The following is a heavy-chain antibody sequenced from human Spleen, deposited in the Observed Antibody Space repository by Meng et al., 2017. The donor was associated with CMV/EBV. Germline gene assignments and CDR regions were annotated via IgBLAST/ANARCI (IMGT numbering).Heavy chain of an antibody. CDR3: ARLDYVDSSGYRSRYHWFDP. Sequence: GESLKISCKGSGYRFSNYWIAWVRQKPGKGLEWMGMIYPGDSDIRYSPSFQGQVTFSADKSISTAYLQWSSLKASDTAMYYCARLDYVDSSGYRSRYHWFDPWGQGALVTFSS. J-gene: IGHJ5*02. D-gene: IGHD3-22*01. CDR1: GYRFSNYW. CDR2: IYPGDSDI. V-gene: IGHV5-51*01.